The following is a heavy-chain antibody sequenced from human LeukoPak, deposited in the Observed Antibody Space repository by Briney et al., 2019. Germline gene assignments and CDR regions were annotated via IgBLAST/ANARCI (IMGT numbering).Heavy chain of an antibody. Sequence: PSETLSLTCTVSGGSISSYYWSWIRQPAGKGLEWIGRIYTSGSTNYNPSLKSRVTMSVDTSKNQFSLKLSSVTAADTAVYYCARVSYYDSSGIFDYWGQGTLVTVSS. CDR1: GGSISSYY. CDR3: ARVSYYDSSGIFDY. D-gene: IGHD3-22*01. CDR2: IYTSGST. V-gene: IGHV4-4*07. J-gene: IGHJ4*02.